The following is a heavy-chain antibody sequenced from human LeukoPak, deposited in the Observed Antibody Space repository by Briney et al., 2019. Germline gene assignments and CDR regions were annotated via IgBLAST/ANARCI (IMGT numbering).Heavy chain of an antibody. D-gene: IGHD5-12*01. CDR3: AKDGGYSGYDLTDY. CDR2: ISYDGSNK. V-gene: IGHV3-30*18. Sequence: PGGSLRLSCAASGFTFSSYGMHWVRQAPGKGLEWVAVISYDGSNKYYADSVKGRFTISRDNSKNTLYLQMNSLRAEDTAVYYCAKDGGYSGYDLTDYWGQGTLVTVSS. J-gene: IGHJ4*02. CDR1: GFTFSSYG.